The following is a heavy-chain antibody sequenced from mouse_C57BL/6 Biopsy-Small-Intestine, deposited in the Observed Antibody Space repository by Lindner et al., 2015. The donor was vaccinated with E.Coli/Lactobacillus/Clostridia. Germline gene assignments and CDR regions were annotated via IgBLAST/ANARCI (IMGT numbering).Heavy chain of an antibody. Sequence: VQLQESGAELVKPGASVKISCKASGYSFTDYNMNWVKQSHGKSLEWIGIINPYSGSISYNQRFKGKATLTVDKSSSTAYMQLNSLTSEDSAVYYCARAGTGFAYWGQGTLVTVSA. CDR2: INPYSGSI. CDR1: GYSFTDYN. D-gene: IGHD3-3*01. V-gene: IGHV1-39*01. CDR3: ARAGTGFAY. J-gene: IGHJ3*01.